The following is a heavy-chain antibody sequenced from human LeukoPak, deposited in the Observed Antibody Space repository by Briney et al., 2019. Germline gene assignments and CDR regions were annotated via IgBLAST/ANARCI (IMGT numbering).Heavy chain of an antibody. CDR3: AKGGDYVWGSYRHFDY. Sequence: GGSLRLSCAASGFTFSSYAMSWVRQAPGKGLEWVSAISGSGGSTYYADSVKGRFTISRDNSKNTLYLQMNSLRAEDTAVYYCAKGGDYVWGSYRHFDYWGQGTLVTVSS. CDR2: ISGSGGST. J-gene: IGHJ4*02. CDR1: GFTFSSYA. D-gene: IGHD3-16*02. V-gene: IGHV3-23*01.